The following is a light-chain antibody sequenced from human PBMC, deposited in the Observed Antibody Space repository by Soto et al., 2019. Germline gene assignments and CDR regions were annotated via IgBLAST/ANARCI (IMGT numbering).Light chain of an antibody. J-gene: IGKJ4*01. CDR3: LHLNSYPLT. V-gene: IGKV1-9*01. Sequence: DIQLTQSPSFLSASVGDRVTITCRASQGIGSDLAWHQQKPGKAPKFLIYGASTLQSGVPSRFSGSGSGTDFTLTISSLQPEDFATYYCLHLNSYPLTFGGGTKVEIK. CDR1: QGIGSD. CDR2: GAS.